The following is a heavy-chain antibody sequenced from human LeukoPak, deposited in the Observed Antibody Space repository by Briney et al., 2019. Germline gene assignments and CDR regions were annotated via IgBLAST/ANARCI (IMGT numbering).Heavy chain of an antibody. Sequence: SETLSLTCAVYGGSFSGYYWSWIRQPPGKGLEWSGEINHSGSTNYNPSLKSRVTISVDTSKNQFSLKLSSVTAADTAVYYCARAITMVRGVPRFDYWGQGTLVTVSS. CDR1: GGSFSGYY. D-gene: IGHD3-10*01. V-gene: IGHV4-34*01. J-gene: IGHJ4*02. CDR3: ARAITMVRGVPRFDY. CDR2: INHSGST.